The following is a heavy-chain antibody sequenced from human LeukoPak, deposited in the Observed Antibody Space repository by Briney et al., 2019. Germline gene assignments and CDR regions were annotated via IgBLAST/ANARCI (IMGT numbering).Heavy chain of an antibody. CDR2: IKQGGREK. D-gene: IGHD4-17*01. CDR1: GFTFSSYW. Sequence: GGPLRLSCAASGFTFSSYWLSWLRRAPGKGLEWVANIKQGGREKYYVDSVKGRFTISRDNAKNSLYLQMNSLRAEDTAVYYCARVSPNTGTSLQYFDYWGRGTVVSVS. CDR3: ARVSPNTGTSLQYFDY. J-gene: IGHJ4*02. V-gene: IGHV3-7*01.